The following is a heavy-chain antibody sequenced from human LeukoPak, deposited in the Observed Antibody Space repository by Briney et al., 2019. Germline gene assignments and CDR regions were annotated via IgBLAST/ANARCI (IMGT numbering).Heavy chain of an antibody. V-gene: IGHV3-48*01. CDR2: ISGSSSTI. Sequence: GGSLRLSCAASGFTLSSYTMNWVRQAPGKGLEWVSYISGSSSTIYYADSVKGRFTISRDNAKNSLYLQMNSLRAEDTAVYYCAREGYYGSGLYYYYYMDVWGKGTTVTVSS. J-gene: IGHJ6*03. CDR1: GFTLSSYT. D-gene: IGHD3-10*01. CDR3: AREGYYGSGLYYYYYMDV.